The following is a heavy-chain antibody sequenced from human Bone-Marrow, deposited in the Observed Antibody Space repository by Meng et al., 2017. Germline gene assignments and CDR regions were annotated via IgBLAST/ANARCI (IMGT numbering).Heavy chain of an antibody. D-gene: IGHD4-11*01. J-gene: IGHJ4*02. CDR2: IYNSGST. CDR1: GGSISSGDYY. V-gene: IGHV4-30-4*01. Sequence: QVQLQESGPGLVKPSQTLSLTCTVSGGSISSGDYYWSWIRQPPGKGLEWIGYIYNSGSTYYNPSLKSRVTISVDTSNNQFSLKLSSVTAADTAVYYCVRWEYSNYVSFDYWGQGTLVTVSS. CDR3: VRWEYSNYVSFDY.